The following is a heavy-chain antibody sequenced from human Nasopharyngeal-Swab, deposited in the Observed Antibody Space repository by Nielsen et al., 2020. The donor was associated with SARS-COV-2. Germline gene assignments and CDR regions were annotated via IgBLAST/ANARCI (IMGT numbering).Heavy chain of an antibody. CDR1: GYTFTSYG. CDR2: ISAYNGNT. CDR3: ARPVGRFGELSPFDY. Sequence: ASVKVSCKASGYTFTSYGISWVRQAPGQGLEWMGWISAYNGNTSYAQKFQGRVTMTRDTSTSTVYMELSSLRSEDTAVYYCARPVGRFGELSPFDYWGQGTLVTVSS. D-gene: IGHD3-10*01. V-gene: IGHV1-18*01. J-gene: IGHJ4*02.